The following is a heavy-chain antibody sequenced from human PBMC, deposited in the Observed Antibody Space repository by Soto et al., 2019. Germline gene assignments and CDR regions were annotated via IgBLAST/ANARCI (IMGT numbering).Heavy chain of an antibody. CDR2: INHSGST. CDR3: ARAHRGYEDNWFDP. D-gene: IGHD5-12*01. CDR1: GGSFSGYY. Sequence: ASETLSLTCAVYGGSFSGYYWSWIRQPPGKGLEWIGEINHSGSTNYNPSLKSRVTISVDTSKNQFSLKLSSVTAADTAVYYCARAHRGYEDNWFDPWGQGTLVTVSS. V-gene: IGHV4-34*01. J-gene: IGHJ5*02.